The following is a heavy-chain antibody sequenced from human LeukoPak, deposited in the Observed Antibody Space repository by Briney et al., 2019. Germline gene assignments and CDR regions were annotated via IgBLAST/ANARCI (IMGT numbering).Heavy chain of an antibody. D-gene: IGHD6-6*01. V-gene: IGHV4-31*03. CDR3: ARESSSSPFDY. CDR1: GGSISSGGYY. CDR2: IYYSGST. J-gene: IGHJ4*02. Sequence: SQTLSLTCTVSGGSISSGGYYWSCIRQHPGKGLEWIGYIYYSGSTYYNPSLKSRVTISVDTSKNQFSLKLSSVTAADTAVYYCARESSSSPFDYWGQGTLVTVSS.